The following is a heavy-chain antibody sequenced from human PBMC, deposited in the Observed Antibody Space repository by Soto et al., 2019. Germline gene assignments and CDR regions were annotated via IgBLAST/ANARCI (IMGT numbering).Heavy chain of an antibody. J-gene: IGHJ5*02. Sequence: ASVKVSCKASGYTFTSYDINWVRQATGQGLEWMGWMNPNSGNTGYAQKFQGRVTMTRNTSISTAYMELSSLRSEDTAVYYCARGGLDSSSWYDSNWFDPWGQGTLVTV. CDR1: GYTFTSYD. CDR2: MNPNSGNT. V-gene: IGHV1-8*01. CDR3: ARGGLDSSSWYDSNWFDP. D-gene: IGHD6-13*01.